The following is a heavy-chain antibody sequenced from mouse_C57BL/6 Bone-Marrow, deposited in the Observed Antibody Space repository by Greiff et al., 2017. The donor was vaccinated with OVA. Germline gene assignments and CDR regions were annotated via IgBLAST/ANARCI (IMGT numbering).Heavy chain of an antibody. CDR3: ARQGYGFAY. J-gene: IGHJ3*01. V-gene: IGHV5-6*01. Sequence: EVQLVESGGDLVKPGGSLKLSCAASGFTFSSYGMSWVRQTPDKRLAWVATISSGGSYTYYPDSVKGRFTISRDNAKNTLYRQMSSLKSEDTARYYCARQGYGFAYWGQGTRVTVSA. CDR2: ISSGGSYT. CDR1: GFTFSSYG.